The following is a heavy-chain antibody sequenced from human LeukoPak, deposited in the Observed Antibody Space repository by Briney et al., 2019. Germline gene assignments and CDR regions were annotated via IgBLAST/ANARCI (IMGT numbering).Heavy chain of an antibody. CDR1: GGSISTGYY. Sequence: PSETLSLTCTVSGGSISTGYYWGWIRQPPGKGLEWIGSIYYRGSTYYNPSLKSRVTISVDTSKNQFSLRLTSVTAADTAVYYCARPSSSGWAGWFDPWGQGTLVTVSS. CDR3: ARPSSSGWAGWFDP. V-gene: IGHV4-39*01. CDR2: IYYRGST. D-gene: IGHD6-19*01. J-gene: IGHJ5*02.